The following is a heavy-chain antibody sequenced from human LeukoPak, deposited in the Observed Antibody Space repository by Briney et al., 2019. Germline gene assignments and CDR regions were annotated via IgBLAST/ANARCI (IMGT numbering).Heavy chain of an antibody. V-gene: IGHV3-21*04. CDR3: ARGHYDILTGNYKWTPDY. D-gene: IGHD3-9*01. Sequence: GGSLRHSCAASGFTFSKMNWVRQAPGRGLEWVSSIHSGGSDVYYADSVKGRFTVSRDKAKNSLFLQMNSLRAEDTALYYCARGHYDILTGNYKWTPDYWGQGTLVTVSS. CDR1: GFTFSK. J-gene: IGHJ4*02. CDR2: IHSGGSDV.